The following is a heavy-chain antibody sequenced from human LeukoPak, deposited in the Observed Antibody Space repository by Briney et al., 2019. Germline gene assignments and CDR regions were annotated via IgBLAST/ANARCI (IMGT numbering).Heavy chain of an antibody. J-gene: IGHJ4*02. V-gene: IGHV3-7*01. CDR1: GFTFSSYC. Sequence: PGGSLRLSCAASGFTFSSYCMNWVRQAPGKGLEWVANIKQDGSEKYYVDSVKGRFTISRDNAKNSLYLQMNSLRAEDTAVYYCASDLDNGDVIDYWGQGTLVTVSS. CDR2: IKQDGSEK. CDR3: ASDLDNGDVIDY. D-gene: IGHD4-17*01.